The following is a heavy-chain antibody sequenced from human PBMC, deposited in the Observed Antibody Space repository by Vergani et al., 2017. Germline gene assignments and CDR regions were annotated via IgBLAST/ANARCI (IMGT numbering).Heavy chain of an antibody. J-gene: IGHJ5*02. V-gene: IGHV1-2*02. Sequence: QVQLVQSGAEVKKPGASVKVSCKASGYTFTGYYMHWVRQAPGQGLEWMGWINPNSGDTNYAQKFQGRVTMTRDTSISTAYMELSRLRSDDTAVYYCAEATAATSWFDPWGQGTLVTVSS. CDR2: INPNSGDT. D-gene: IGHD2-15*01. CDR1: GYTFTGYY. CDR3: AEATAATSWFDP.